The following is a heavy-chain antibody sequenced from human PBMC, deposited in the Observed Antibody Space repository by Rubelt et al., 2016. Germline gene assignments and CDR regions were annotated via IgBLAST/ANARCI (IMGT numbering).Heavy chain of an antibody. CDR3: AREPRIAVVPGSSMDV. CDR1: GFTFSSYG. V-gene: IGHV3-33*01. J-gene: IGHJ6*02. Sequence: QVQLVESGGGVVQPGRSLRLSCAASGFTFSSYGMHWVRQAPGKGLEWVAVIWNDGSNKYYADSVKGRFTISRDNSKNTLYLQMKSRRVEDTAVYYCAREPRIAVVPGSSMDVWGQGTTVTVSS. CDR2: IWNDGSNK. D-gene: IGHD2-2*01.